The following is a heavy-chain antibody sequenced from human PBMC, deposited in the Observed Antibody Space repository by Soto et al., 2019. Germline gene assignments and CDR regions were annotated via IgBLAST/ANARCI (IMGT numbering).Heavy chain of an antibody. CDR1: GFTFSTYA. CDR3: AKGATRGVTYESH. J-gene: IGHJ4*02. CDR2: ISGSGDST. V-gene: IGHV3-23*01. Sequence: PGGSLRLSCAASGFTFSTYAMTWVRQAPGKGLEWVSGISGSGDSTYYADSVKGRFTISRDNSKNTLYLQMNSLRAEDTTVYYCAKGATRGVTYESHWGQGTLVTVPQ. D-gene: IGHD2-21*02.